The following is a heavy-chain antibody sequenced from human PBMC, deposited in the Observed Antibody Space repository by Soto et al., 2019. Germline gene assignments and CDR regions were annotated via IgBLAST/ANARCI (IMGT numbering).Heavy chain of an antibody. Sequence: GGSLRLSCNFSFSMYSMDCVRQAPGKGLEWVASISSGSDYIKYADSVKGRFTISRDNTKNSVSLQMSSLRVEDTAMYYCTRDQGGSYDSWFDPWGRGTLVTVSS. J-gene: IGHJ5*02. D-gene: IGHD1-26*01. CDR3: TRDQGGSYDSWFDP. CDR2: ISSGSDYI. CDR1: FSMYS. V-gene: IGHV3-21*06.